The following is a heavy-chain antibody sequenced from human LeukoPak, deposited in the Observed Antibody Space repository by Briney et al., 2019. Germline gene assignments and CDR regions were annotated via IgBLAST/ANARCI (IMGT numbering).Heavy chain of an antibody. CDR2: IYYSGST. CDR3: ASFLGYCSGGSCPDAFDI. V-gene: IGHV4-59*12. J-gene: IGHJ3*02. CDR1: GGSISSYY. D-gene: IGHD2-15*01. Sequence: SETLSLTCTVSGGSISSYYWNWIRQPPGKGLEWIGYIYYSGSTNYNPSLKNRVTISVDTSKNQFSLKPSSVTAADTAVYYCASFLGYCSGGSCPDAFDIWGQGTMVTVSS.